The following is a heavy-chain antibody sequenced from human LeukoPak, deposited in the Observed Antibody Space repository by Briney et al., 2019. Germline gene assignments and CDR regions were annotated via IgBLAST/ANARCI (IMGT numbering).Heavy chain of an antibody. CDR2: IYYSGST. CDR3: ARYGSVVAAQNCGWFDP. CDR1: GGSISSYY. V-gene: IGHV4-59*01. Sequence: SETLSLTCTVSGGSISSYYWSWIRQPPGKGLEWIGYIYYSGSTNYNPSLKSRVTISVDTSKNQFSLKLSSVTAADTAVYYCARYGSVVAAQNCGWFDPWGQGTLVTVSS. J-gene: IGHJ5*02. D-gene: IGHD2-15*01.